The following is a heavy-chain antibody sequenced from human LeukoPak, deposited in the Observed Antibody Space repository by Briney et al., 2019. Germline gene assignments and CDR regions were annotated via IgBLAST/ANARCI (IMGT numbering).Heavy chain of an antibody. J-gene: IGHJ4*02. Sequence: SETLSLTCTVSGGSVSSASYYWSWIRQPPGKGLEWIGYIYYRGSTNYKASLKSRVTISVDTSKNQFSLKLNSVTAADTAVYYCARFRGADNSFDYWGQGTLVTVSS. D-gene: IGHD1-26*01. V-gene: IGHV4-61*01. CDR1: GGSVSSASYY. CDR2: IYYRGST. CDR3: ARFRGADNSFDY.